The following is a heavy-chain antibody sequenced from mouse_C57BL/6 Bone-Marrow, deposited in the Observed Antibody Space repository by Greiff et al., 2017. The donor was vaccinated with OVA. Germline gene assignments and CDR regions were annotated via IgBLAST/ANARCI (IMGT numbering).Heavy chain of an antibody. Sequence: QVQLKQPGAELVKPGASVKLSCKASGYTFTSYWMHWVKQRPGQGLEWIGMIHPNSGSTNYNEKFKSKATLTVDKSSSTAYMQLSSLTSEDSAVYYCAIINTVRGSFADWGQGTLVTVSA. V-gene: IGHV1-64*01. CDR2: IHPNSGST. D-gene: IGHD1-1*01. CDR1: GYTFTSYW. J-gene: IGHJ3*01. CDR3: AIINTVRGSFAD.